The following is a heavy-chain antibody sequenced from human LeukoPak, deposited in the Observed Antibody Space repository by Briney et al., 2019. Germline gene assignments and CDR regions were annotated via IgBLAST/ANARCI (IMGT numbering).Heavy chain of an antibody. Sequence: AGGSLRLSCAASGFTFDDYAMHWVRQAPGKGLEWVSGISWNSGSIGYADSVKGRFTISRDNAKNSLYLQMNSLRAEDTALYYCAKEVLGYYYDSSGFDYWGQGTLVTVSS. CDR2: ISWNSGSI. CDR3: AKEVLGYYYDSSGFDY. CDR1: GFTFDDYA. J-gene: IGHJ4*02. D-gene: IGHD3-22*01. V-gene: IGHV3-9*01.